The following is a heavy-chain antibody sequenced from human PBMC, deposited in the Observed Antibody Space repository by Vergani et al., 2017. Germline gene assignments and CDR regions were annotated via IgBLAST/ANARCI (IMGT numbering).Heavy chain of an antibody. CDR2: ISGSGGST. J-gene: IGHJ5*02. D-gene: IGHD3-16*01. Sequence: EVQLLASGGGLVQPGGSLRLSCAASGFTFSSYAMSWVRQAPGQGLEWVSAISGSGGSTYYADSVKGRFTISRDNSKNTLYQQMSSLRAEDTAVYYCAKDGLWPRNWFDPWGQGTLVTVSS. CDR1: GFTFSSYA. CDR3: AKDGLWPRNWFDP. V-gene: IGHV3-23*01.